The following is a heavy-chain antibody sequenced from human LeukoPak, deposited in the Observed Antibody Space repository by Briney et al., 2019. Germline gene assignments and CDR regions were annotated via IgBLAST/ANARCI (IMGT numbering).Heavy chain of an antibody. CDR1: GFTFSSYA. J-gene: IGHJ4*02. D-gene: IGHD2-21*02. CDR3: ARGGDCGGDCADYYFDY. CDR2: ISGSGGST. Sequence: GGSLRLSCAASGFTFSSYAMSWVRQAPGKGLEWVSAISGSGGSTYYADSVKGRFTISRDNSKNTLYLQMNSLRAEDTAVYYCARGGDCGGDCADYYFDYWGQGTLVTVSS. V-gene: IGHV3-23*01.